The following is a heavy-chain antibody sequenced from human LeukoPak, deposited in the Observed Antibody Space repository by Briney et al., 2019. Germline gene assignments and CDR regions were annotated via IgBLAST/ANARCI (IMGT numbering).Heavy chain of an antibody. CDR1: GYSLSDHY. J-gene: IGHJ4*02. Sequence: GASVTVSCKASGYSLSDHYMHWVRQAPGQGLEWMGWINPNSNGLNNYAHKFQGRVTMTSDTSISTAYMELSGLRSDDTAVYFCARGRSHYDSTDYHETGFDYWGQGTLVTVSS. V-gene: IGHV1-2*07. D-gene: IGHD3-22*01. CDR2: INPNSNGLN. CDR3: ARGRSHYDSTDYHETGFDY.